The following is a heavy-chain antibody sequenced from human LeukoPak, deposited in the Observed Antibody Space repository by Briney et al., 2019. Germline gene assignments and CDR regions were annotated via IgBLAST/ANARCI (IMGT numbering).Heavy chain of an antibody. D-gene: IGHD2-15*01. J-gene: IGHJ4*02. Sequence: VASVKVSCKASGYTFTSYDINWVRQATGQGLEWMGWMSPNSGNTGYAQKFQGRVTMTRNSSITTAYMELSSLRSEDTAVYYCARRHGRCSDGSCYYPDYWGQGTLVTVSS. CDR3: ARRHGRCSDGSCYYPDY. V-gene: IGHV1-8*01. CDR2: MSPNSGNT. CDR1: GYTFTSYD.